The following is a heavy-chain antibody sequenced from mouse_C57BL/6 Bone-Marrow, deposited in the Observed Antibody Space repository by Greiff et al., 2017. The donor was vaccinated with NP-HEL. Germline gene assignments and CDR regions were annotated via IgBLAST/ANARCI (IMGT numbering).Heavy chain of an antibody. CDR1: GFTFSSYA. Sequence: EVHLVESGGGLVKPGGSLKLSCAASGFTFSSYAMSWVRQTPEKRLEWVATISDGGSYTYYPDNVKGRFTISRDNAKNNLYLQMSHLKSEDTAMYYCARGRGLYYGNPGWFAYWGQGTLVTVSA. CDR3: ARGRGLYYGNPGWFAY. J-gene: IGHJ3*01. CDR2: ISDGGSYT. V-gene: IGHV5-4*01. D-gene: IGHD2-1*01.